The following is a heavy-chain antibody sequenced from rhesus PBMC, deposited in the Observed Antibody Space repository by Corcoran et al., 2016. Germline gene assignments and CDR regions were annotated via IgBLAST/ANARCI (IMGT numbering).Heavy chain of an antibody. Sequence: QVQLQESGPGLVKPSETLSLNCAVSGGSISDRYYWRWTRRPPGKGLEWIGYILGSGGTTYYHPSLKSRVTISTDTSKNHFSLKLSSVTAADTAVYYCAREPGYSNIWTGYLDYWGQGVLVTVSS. J-gene: IGHJ4*01. D-gene: IGHD3-3*01. CDR3: AREPGYSNIWTGYLDY. CDR1: GGSISDRYY. V-gene: IGHV4-106*01. CDR2: ILGSGGTT.